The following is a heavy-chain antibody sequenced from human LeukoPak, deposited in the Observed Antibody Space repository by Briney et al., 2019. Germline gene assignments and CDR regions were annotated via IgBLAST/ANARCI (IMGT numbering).Heavy chain of an antibody. Sequence: PGGSLRLSCAASGFTFSSYGMHWVRQAPGKGLEWVAVISYDGSNKYYADYVKGRFTISRDNSKNTLYLQMNSLRAEDTAEYYCAKDWDSSSSEDYFDYWGQGTLVTVSS. V-gene: IGHV3-30*18. CDR2: ISYDGSNK. CDR1: GFTFSSYG. J-gene: IGHJ4*02. D-gene: IGHD6-6*01. CDR3: AKDWDSSSSEDYFDY.